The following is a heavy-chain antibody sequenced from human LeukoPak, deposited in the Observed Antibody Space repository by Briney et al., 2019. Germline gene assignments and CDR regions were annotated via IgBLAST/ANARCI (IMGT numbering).Heavy chain of an antibody. CDR1: GYTFTSFG. D-gene: IGHD1-26*01. Sequence: ASVKVSCKASGYTFTSFGINWVRQATGQGLEWMGWMNPNSGNTGYAQKFQGRVTMTRNTSTSTAYMELSSLRSEDTAVYYCARSSAIVGAVGYYFDYWGQGTLVTVSS. CDR3: ARSSAIVGAVGYYFDY. CDR2: MNPNSGNT. J-gene: IGHJ4*02. V-gene: IGHV1-8*02.